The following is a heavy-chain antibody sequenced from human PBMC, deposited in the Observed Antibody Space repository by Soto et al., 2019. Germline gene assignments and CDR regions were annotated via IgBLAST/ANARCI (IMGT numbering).Heavy chain of an antibody. CDR2: IYYSGST. CDR3: ARDSRWELPPYYYYYGMDV. Sequence: SETLSLTCTVSGGSISSYYWSWIRQPQGKGLEWIGYIYYSGSTNYNPSLKSRVTISVDTSKNQFSLKLSSVTAADTAVYYCARDSRWELPPYYYYYGMDVWGQGTTVTVSS. CDR1: GGSISSYY. V-gene: IGHV4-59*01. D-gene: IGHD1-26*01. J-gene: IGHJ6*02.